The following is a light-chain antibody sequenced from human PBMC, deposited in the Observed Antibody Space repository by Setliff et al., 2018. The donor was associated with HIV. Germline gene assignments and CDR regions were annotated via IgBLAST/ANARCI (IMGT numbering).Light chain of an antibody. CDR2: DVN. V-gene: IGLV2-23*02. Sequence: QSALTQPASVSGSPGQSITISCTGTSSDVGGSNYVSWYQQFPGKAPKLILYDVNKRPSGASSRFSGSKSGNTASLTISGLQAEDDAHYWCCSYVGSTASVVFGGGTKVTVL. J-gene: IGLJ2*01. CDR3: CSYVGSTASVV. CDR1: SSDVGGSNY.